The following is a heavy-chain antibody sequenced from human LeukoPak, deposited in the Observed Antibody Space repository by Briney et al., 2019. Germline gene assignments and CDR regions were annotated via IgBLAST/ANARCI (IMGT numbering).Heavy chain of an antibody. D-gene: IGHD5-12*01. CDR3: ARVGYDFDAFDI. V-gene: IGHV1-8*01. J-gene: IGHJ3*02. Sequence: ASVKVSCKASGYTFTSYDINWVRQATGQGLEWMGWMNPNSGNTGYAQKFQGRVTMTRNTSISTAYMELSSLRSEDTAVYYCARVGYDFDAFDIWGQGTMVTVSS. CDR2: MNPNSGNT. CDR1: GYTFTSYD.